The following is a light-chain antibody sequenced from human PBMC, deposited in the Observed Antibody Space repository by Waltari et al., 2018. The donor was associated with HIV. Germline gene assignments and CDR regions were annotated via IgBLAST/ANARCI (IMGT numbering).Light chain of an antibody. J-gene: IGKJ2*01. CDR1: QSVPSNS. Sequence: EIVLTQSPGTLSLSPGEGATLSCRASQSVPSNSLMWYQHKPGQAPRLVIYGASNRAIGIPDRFSGSGSGTDFTLTISRLEPEDFAVYYCQHYDSSPPYTFGQGTKLEIK. CDR2: GAS. V-gene: IGKV3-20*01. CDR3: QHYDSSPPYT.